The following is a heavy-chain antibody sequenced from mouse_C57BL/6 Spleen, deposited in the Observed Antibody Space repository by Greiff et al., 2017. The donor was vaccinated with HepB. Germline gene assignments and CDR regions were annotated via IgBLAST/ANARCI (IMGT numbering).Heavy chain of an antibody. CDR1: GYAFSSSW. V-gene: IGHV1-82*01. CDR2: IYPGDGDT. D-gene: IGHD2-10*02. Sequence: QVQLKESGPELVKPGASVKISCKASGYAFSSSWMNWVKQRPGKGLEWIGRIYPGDGDTNYNGKFKGKATLTADKSSSTAYMQLSSLTSEDSAVYFCVGYGNYVAMDYWGQGTSVTVSS. J-gene: IGHJ4*01. CDR3: VGYGNYVAMDY.